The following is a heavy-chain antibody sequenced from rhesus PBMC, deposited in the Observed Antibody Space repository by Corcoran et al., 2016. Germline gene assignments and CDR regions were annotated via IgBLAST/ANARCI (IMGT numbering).Heavy chain of an antibody. J-gene: IGHJ2*01. Sequence: EVQLVQSGAEVKRPGESLKISCKTSGYSFTSYWISWVRQMPGKGLEWMGAFDPSDPHTRSSPSFQAHVTISADKSISTTYLQWGSLNASDSATYYCAKGMNTVSNWYFDLWGPGTPITISS. D-gene: IGHD4-23*01. CDR3: AKGMNTVSNWYFDL. CDR2: FDPSDPHT. V-gene: IGHV5-2*01. CDR1: GYSFTSYW.